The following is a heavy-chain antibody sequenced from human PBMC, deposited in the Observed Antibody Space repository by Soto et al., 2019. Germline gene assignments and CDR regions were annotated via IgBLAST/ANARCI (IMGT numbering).Heavy chain of an antibody. V-gene: IGHV3-48*03. CDR3: VRDKIPMAALGY. D-gene: IGHD6-19*01. CDR1: GFTFSKFE. J-gene: IGHJ4*02. Sequence: RLSCEVSGFTFSKFEMNWVRQAPGKGLEWVSYISSGGSSTKYVDSVKGRFTISRDNANNSLHLLMSSLRAEDTAVYYCVRDKIPMAALGYWGQGGRVTVPS. CDR2: ISSGGSST.